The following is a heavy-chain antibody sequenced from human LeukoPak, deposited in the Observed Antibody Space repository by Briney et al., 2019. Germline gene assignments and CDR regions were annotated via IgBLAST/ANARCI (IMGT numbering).Heavy chain of an antibody. Sequence: PGGSLRLSCAASGFTFSSSAMNWVRQAPGKGLAWVSAISGSGGTTYYADSVKGRFTISRDNSMNMLYLQMNSLRAEDTAIYYCAKSNGVDRNGYNSDYFDYWGQGTLVTVSS. CDR3: AKSNGVDRNGYNSDYFDY. CDR2: ISGSGGTT. CDR1: GFTFSSSA. D-gene: IGHD5-24*01. V-gene: IGHV3-23*01. J-gene: IGHJ4*02.